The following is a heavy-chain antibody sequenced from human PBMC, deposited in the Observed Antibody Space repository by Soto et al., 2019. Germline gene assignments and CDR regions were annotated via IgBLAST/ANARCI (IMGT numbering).Heavy chain of an antibody. D-gene: IGHD3-10*01. V-gene: IGHV3-21*01. Sequence: EVQLVESGGGLVKPGGSLSLSCISSGFTFRTYTMNWVRQAPGKGLEWVSGIRGFSPYTFYAESVKGRFTISRDNAKNSLYLQMNSLRAEDTAVYYCAIDRGYDAHDYYYNAMDVWGQGTTVTVSS. J-gene: IGHJ6*02. CDR3: AIDRGYDAHDYYYNAMDV. CDR2: IRGFSPYT. CDR1: GFTFRTYT.